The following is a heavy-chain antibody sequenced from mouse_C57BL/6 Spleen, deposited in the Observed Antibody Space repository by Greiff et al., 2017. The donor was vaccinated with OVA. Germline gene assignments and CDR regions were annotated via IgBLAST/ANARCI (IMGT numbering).Heavy chain of an antibody. V-gene: IGHV1-50*01. J-gene: IGHJ4*01. D-gene: IGHD2-12*01. CDR2: IDPSDSYT. CDR3: GRCDHDKAMDY. CDR1: GYTFTSYW. Sequence: VQLQQPGAELVKPGASVKLSCKASGYTFTSYWMQWVKQRPGQGLEWIGEIDPSDSYTNYNQKFKGKATLTVDTSSSTAYMQLSILTSADSAVYYCGRCDHDKAMDYWGQGTSVTVAS.